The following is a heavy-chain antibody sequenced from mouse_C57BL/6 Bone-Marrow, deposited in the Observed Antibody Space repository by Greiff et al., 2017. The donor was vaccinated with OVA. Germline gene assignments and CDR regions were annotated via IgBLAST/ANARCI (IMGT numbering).Heavy chain of an antibody. Sequence: VQLQESDAELVKPGASVKISCKASGYTFTDHTIHWMKQRPEQGLEWIGYIYPRDGSTKYNEKFKGKATLTADKSSSTAYMQLNSLTSEDSAVYFWARGYYLYYFDYWGQGTTLTVSS. D-gene: IGHD1-1*01. CDR2: IYPRDGST. V-gene: IGHV1-78*01. CDR1: GYTFTDHT. CDR3: ARGYYLYYFDY. J-gene: IGHJ2*01.